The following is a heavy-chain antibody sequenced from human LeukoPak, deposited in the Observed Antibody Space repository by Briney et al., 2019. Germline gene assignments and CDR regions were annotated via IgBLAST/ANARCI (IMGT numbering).Heavy chain of an antibody. CDR1: GFSFSSYS. D-gene: IGHD3-10*01. J-gene: IGHJ6*04. CDR3: ARVQSEITMVRGVIKYYYYGMDV. Sequence: GGSLRLSCAASGFSFSSYSMNWVRQAPGKGLEWVSSISSSSSYIYYADSVKGRFTISRDNAKNSLYLQMNSLRAEDTAVYYCARVQSEITMVRGVIKYYYYGMDVWGKGTTVTVSS. CDR2: ISSSSSYI. V-gene: IGHV3-21*01.